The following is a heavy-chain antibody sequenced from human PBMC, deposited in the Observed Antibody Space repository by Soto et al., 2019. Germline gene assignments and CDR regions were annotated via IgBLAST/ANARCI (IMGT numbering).Heavy chain of an antibody. J-gene: IGHJ6*03. Sequence: GGSLRLSCAASGVTFSSYAISWVRQAPGKGLEWVSAISGSGGSTYYADSVKGRFTISRDNSKNTLYLQMNSLRAEDTAVYYCAKTVSGLDTRPAYYYYYMDVWGKGTTVTVSS. D-gene: IGHD3-22*01. CDR3: AKTVSGLDTRPAYYYYYMDV. CDR1: GVTFSSYA. V-gene: IGHV3-23*01. CDR2: ISGSGGST.